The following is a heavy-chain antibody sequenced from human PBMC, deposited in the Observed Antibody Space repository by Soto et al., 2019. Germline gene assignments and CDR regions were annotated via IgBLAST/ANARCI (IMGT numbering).Heavy chain of an antibody. CDR3: ARGRNVVVVAANTHFDY. D-gene: IGHD2-15*01. J-gene: IGHJ4*02. V-gene: IGHV4-34*01. CDR1: GGSFSGYY. CDR2: TNHSGST. Sequence: PSETLSLTCAVYGGSFSGYYGSCIRQHPGKGLEWIGETNHSGSTNYNPSLKSRVTISVDTSKNQFSLKLSSVTATDTAVYYCARGRNVVVVAANTHFDYWGQGTPVTVSS.